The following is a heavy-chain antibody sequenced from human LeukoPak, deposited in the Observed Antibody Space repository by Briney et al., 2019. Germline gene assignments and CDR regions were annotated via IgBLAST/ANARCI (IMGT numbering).Heavy chain of an antibody. CDR3: AREVGYSGYDLRDAFDI. V-gene: IGHV4-4*02. CDR2: IYHSGST. D-gene: IGHD5-12*01. J-gene: IGHJ3*02. Sequence: SETLSLTCAVSGGSISSSNWWSWVRQPPGKGLEWIGEIYHSGSTNYNPSLKSRVTISVDKSKNQFSLKLSSVTAADTAVYYCAREVGYSGYDLRDAFDIWGQGTMVTVSS. CDR1: GGSISSSNW.